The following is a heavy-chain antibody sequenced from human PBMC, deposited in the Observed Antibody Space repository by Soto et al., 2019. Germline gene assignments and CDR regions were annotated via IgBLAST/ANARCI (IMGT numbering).Heavy chain of an antibody. V-gene: IGHV4-59*08. J-gene: IGHJ4*02. CDR3: ARYSGYGPYYFDY. D-gene: IGHD5-12*01. Sequence: SETLSLTCTLSGGSISSYYWSWIRQPPGKGLECIGYIYYSGSTNYNPSLKSPVTISVYTSNNQFSLNLISVTAADTAVYYCARYSGYGPYYFDYWGQGTLVTVCS. CDR2: IYYSGST. CDR1: GGSISSYY.